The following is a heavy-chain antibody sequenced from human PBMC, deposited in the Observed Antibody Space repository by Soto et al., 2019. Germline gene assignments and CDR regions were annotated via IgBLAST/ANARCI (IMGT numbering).Heavy chain of an antibody. V-gene: IGHV4-39*01. CDR3: ASGQQLVPYHGDWFDP. J-gene: IGHJ5*02. Sequence: SETLSLTCTVSGGSISSSSYYWGWIRQPPGKGLEWIGSIYYSGSTYYNPSLKSRVTISVDMSKNQFSLNLSSVTAADTAVYYCASGQQLVPYHGDWFDPWGQGTLVTVSS. CDR2: IYYSGST. D-gene: IGHD6-6*01. CDR1: GGSISSSSYY.